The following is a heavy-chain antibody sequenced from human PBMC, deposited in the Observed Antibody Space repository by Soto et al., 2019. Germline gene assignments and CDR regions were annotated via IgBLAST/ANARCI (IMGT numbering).Heavy chain of an antibody. CDR2: IIPIFGTA. CDR1: GGTFSSYA. D-gene: IGHD5-18*01. V-gene: IGHV1-69*13. Sequence: SVKVSCKASGGTFSSYAISWVRQAPGQGLEWMGGIIPIFGTANYAQKFQGRVTITADESTSTAYMELSSLRSEDTAVYYCATVEMVTIRNIDYWGQGTLVTGSS. J-gene: IGHJ4*02. CDR3: ATVEMVTIRNIDY.